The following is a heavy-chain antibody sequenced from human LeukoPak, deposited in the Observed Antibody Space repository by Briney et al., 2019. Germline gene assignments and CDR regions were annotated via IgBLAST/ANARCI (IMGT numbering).Heavy chain of an antibody. J-gene: IGHJ4*02. V-gene: IGHV4-59*01. Sequence: MTSETLSLTCTVSGGSISSYYWSWIRQPPGKGLEWIGYIYYSGSTNYNPSLKSRVTISVDTSKNQFSLKLSSVTAADTAVYYCARGRRGSYQANDYWGQGTLVTVSS. CDR2: IYYSGST. CDR3: ARGRRGSYQANDY. CDR1: GGSISSYY. D-gene: IGHD1-26*01.